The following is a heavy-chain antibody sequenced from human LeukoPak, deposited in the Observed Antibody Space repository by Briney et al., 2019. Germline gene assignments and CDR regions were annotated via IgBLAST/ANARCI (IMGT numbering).Heavy chain of an antibody. V-gene: IGHV3-7*01. J-gene: IGHJ4*02. D-gene: IGHD1-26*01. CDR2: INHVGSEE. CDR1: GFTFSTYY. Sequence: GGSLRLSCAASGFTFSTYYMSWVRQAPGKGLEWVANINHVGSEENYVGSVKGRFTISRDNAKNSLFLQMDSLTVEDTAVYYCARDIGHLDCWGQGALVTVSS. CDR3: ARDIGHLDC.